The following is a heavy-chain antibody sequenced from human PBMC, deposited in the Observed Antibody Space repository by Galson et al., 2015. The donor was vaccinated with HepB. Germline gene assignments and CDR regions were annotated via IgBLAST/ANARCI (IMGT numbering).Heavy chain of an antibody. Sequence: SLRLSCAASGFTFSSYSMNWVRQAPGKGLEWVSSISSSSSYIYYADSVKGRFTISRDNAKNSLYLQMNSLRAEDTAVYYCARDLETGIAVAGTGYWGQGTLVTVSS. CDR3: ARDLETGIAVAGTGY. D-gene: IGHD6-19*01. J-gene: IGHJ4*02. CDR2: ISSSSSYI. V-gene: IGHV3-21*01. CDR1: GFTFSSYS.